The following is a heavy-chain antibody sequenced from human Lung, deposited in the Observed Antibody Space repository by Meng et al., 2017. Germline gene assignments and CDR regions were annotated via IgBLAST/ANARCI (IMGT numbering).Heavy chain of an antibody. CDR3: ARGPTTMAHDFDY. CDR1: GGSFSDYY. CDR2: INHSGST. D-gene: IGHD4-11*01. V-gene: IGHV4-34*01. Sequence: AQLKQGGAGLLKPSETLSLTCVVSGGSFSDYYWSWIRQPPGKGLEWIGEINHSGSTNYNPSLESRATISVDTSQNNLSLKLSSVTAADSAVYYCARGPTTMAHDFDYWGQGTLVTVSS. J-gene: IGHJ4*02.